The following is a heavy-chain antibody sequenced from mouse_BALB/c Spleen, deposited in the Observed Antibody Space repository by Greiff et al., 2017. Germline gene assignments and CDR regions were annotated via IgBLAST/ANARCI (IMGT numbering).Heavy chain of an antibody. Sequence: EVMLVESGGGLVKPGGSLKLSCAASGFTFSSYAMSWVRQTPEKRLEWVASISSGGSTYYPDSVKGRFTISRDNARNILYLQMSSLRSEDTAMYYCARDYGSSYYWYFDVWGAGTTVTVSS. D-gene: IGHD1-1*01. J-gene: IGHJ1*01. CDR2: ISSGGST. V-gene: IGHV5-6-5*01. CDR3: ARDYGSSYYWYFDV. CDR1: GFTFSSYA.